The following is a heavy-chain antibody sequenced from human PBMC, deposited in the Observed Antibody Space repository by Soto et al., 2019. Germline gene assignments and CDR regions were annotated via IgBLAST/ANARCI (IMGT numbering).Heavy chain of an antibody. V-gene: IGHV1-46*01. CDR3: ARKGGPSLFDP. CDR2: INPSGGST. J-gene: IGHJ5*02. Sequence: ASVKVSFKASGYTFTSYYMHWLRQAPGQGLEWMGIINPSGGSTSYAQKFQGRVTMTRDTSTSTVYMELSSLRSEDTAVYYCARKGGPSLFDPWGQGTLVTVSS. D-gene: IGHD2-15*01. CDR1: GYTFTSYY.